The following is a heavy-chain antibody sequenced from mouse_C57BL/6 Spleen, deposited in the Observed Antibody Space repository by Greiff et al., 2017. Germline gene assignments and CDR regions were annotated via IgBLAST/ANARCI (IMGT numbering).Heavy chain of an antibody. CDR1: GYTFTDYE. J-gene: IGHJ2*01. V-gene: IGHV1-15*01. Sequence: QVQLKQSGAELVRPGASVTLSCKASGYTFTDYEMHWVKQTPVHGLEWIGAIDPETGGTAYNQKFKGKAILTADKSSSTAYMELRSLTSEDSAVYYCTTVVAHRGQGTTLTVSS. CDR2: IDPETGGT. CDR3: TTVVAH. D-gene: IGHD1-1*01.